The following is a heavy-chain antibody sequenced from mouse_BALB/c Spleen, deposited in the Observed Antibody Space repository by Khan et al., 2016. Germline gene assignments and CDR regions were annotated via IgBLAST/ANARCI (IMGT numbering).Heavy chain of an antibody. Sequence: QIQLVQSGPELKKPGETVKISCKASGYAFTNYGMNWVKQAPGKGLKWMDWIKTYSGESTYADDFKGRFAFSLETSASTAYLQINSLKNEDMATYFCVRRRLLDLYYAMDYWGQGTSVTVSS. CDR1: GYAFTNYG. CDR2: IKTYSGES. J-gene: IGHJ4*01. V-gene: IGHV9-1*02. D-gene: IGHD3-2*02. CDR3: VRRRLLDLYYAMDY.